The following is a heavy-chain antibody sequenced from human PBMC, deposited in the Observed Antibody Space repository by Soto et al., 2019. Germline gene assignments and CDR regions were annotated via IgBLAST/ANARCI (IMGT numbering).Heavy chain of an antibody. D-gene: IGHD3-16*01. CDR2: MNPNSGNT. J-gene: IGHJ6*03. CDR3: AIGGGDYYYYYMDV. V-gene: IGHV1-8*01. CDR1: GYTFTSYD. Sequence: ASVKVSCKASGYTFTSYDINWVRQATGQVLEWMGWMNPNSGNTGYAQKFQGRVTMTRNTSISTAYMELSSLRSEDTAVYYCAIGGGDYYYYYMDVWGKGTTVTVSS.